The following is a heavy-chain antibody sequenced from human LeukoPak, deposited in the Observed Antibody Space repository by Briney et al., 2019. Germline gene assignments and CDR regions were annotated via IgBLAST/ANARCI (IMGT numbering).Heavy chain of an antibody. V-gene: IGHV4-4*02. CDR1: GGSISSSNW. CDR2: IYHSGST. Sequence: SGTLSLTCAVSGGSISSSNWWSWVRQPPGKGLEWIGEIYHSGSTNYNPSLKSRVTISVDKSKNQFSLKLSSVTAADTAVYYCARDFPSSRDWFDPWGQGTLVTVSS. CDR3: ARDFPSSRDWFDP. J-gene: IGHJ5*02.